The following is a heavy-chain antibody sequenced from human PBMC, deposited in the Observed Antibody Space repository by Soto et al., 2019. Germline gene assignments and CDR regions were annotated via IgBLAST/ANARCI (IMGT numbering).Heavy chain of an antibody. D-gene: IGHD3-22*01. CDR1: GYSFTSYW. CDR3: ASQALYYYDSSGYPRWY. Sequence: PGESLKISCKGSGYSFTSYWISWVRQMPGKGLEWMGRIDPSDSYTNYSPSFQGHVTISADKSISTAYLQWSSLKASDTAMYYCASQALYYYDSSGYPRWYWGQGTLVTVSS. J-gene: IGHJ4*02. V-gene: IGHV5-10-1*01. CDR2: IDPSDSYT.